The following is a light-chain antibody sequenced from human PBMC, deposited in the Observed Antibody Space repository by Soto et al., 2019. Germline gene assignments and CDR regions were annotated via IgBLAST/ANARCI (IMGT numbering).Light chain of an antibody. CDR1: QSVPTRY. CDR3: QQYGTLPLT. Sequence: EIALTQSPVILSLSPGERGTLSCRASQSVPTRYLAWYQHKPGQAPRLLIYGASNRPTGIPDRFRGSGSGTDFSLTISSLDPEDFAVYNCQQYGTLPLTFGGGTEVEIK. J-gene: IGKJ4*01. V-gene: IGKV3-20*01. CDR2: GAS.